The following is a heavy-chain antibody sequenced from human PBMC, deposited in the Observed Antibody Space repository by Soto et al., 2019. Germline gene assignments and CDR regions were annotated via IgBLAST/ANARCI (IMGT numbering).Heavy chain of an antibody. Sequence: ASVKVSCKASGYTFTSYAMHWVRQAPGQRLEWMGWINAGNGNTKYSQKFQGRVTITRDTSASTAYMELSSLRSEDTAVYYCARDSPYSLDAFDIWGQGTMVTVSS. V-gene: IGHV1-3*01. CDR1: GYTFTSYA. CDR3: ARDSPYSLDAFDI. D-gene: IGHD6-13*01. CDR2: INAGNGNT. J-gene: IGHJ3*02.